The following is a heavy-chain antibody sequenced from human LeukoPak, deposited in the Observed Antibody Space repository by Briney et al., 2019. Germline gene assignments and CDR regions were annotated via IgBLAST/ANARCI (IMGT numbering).Heavy chain of an antibody. Sequence: PSETLSLTCTVSGGSISSSSYYWGWIRQPPGKGLEWIGSIYYSGSTYYNPSLKSRVTISVDTSKNQFSLKLSSVTAADTAVYYCARVVLTGYPRVAYFDYWGQGTLVTVSS. CDR2: IYYSGST. D-gene: IGHD3-9*01. CDR1: GGSISSSSYY. J-gene: IGHJ4*02. V-gene: IGHV4-39*07. CDR3: ARVVLTGYPRVAYFDY.